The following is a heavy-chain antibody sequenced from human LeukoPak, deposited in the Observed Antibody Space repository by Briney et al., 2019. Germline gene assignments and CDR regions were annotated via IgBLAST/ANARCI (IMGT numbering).Heavy chain of an antibody. CDR3: AKDKVGLQTPVDY. J-gene: IGHJ4*02. V-gene: IGHV3-23*01. CDR2: ISGSGGST. CDR1: GFTFSSYA. D-gene: IGHD5-24*01. Sequence: PGGSLRLSCAASGFTFSSYAMSWVRQAPGKGREWVSAISGSGGSTYYADSVKGRCTISRDNSKNTLYLQMNSLRAEDTAVYYCAKDKVGLQTPVDYWGQGTLVTVSS.